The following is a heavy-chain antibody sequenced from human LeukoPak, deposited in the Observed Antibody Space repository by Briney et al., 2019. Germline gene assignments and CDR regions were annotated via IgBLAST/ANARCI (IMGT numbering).Heavy chain of an antibody. D-gene: IGHD1-26*01. V-gene: IGHV1-69*01. J-gene: IGHJ3*02. Sequence: SVKVSCKASGGTXSSYAISWVRQAPGQGLEWMGGIIPIFGTANYAQKFQGRVTITADESTSTAYMELSSLRSEDTAVYYCASVGGKGSDAFDIWGQGTMVTVSS. CDR1: GGTXSSYA. CDR2: IIPIFGTA. CDR3: ASVGGKGSDAFDI.